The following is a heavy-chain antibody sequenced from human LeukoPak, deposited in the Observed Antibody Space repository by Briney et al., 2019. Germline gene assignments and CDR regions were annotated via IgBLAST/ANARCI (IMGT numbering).Heavy chain of an antibody. CDR1: GGSISSSSYY. Sequence: PSETLSLTCTVSGGSISSSSYYWGWIRQPPGKGLEWIGSIYYSGSTYYNPSLKSRVTISVDTSKNQFSLKLSSVTAADTAVYYCARAPRGGWNRAFDIWGQGTMVTVSS. D-gene: IGHD6-19*01. J-gene: IGHJ3*02. CDR2: IYYSGST. CDR3: ARAPRGGWNRAFDI. V-gene: IGHV4-39*01.